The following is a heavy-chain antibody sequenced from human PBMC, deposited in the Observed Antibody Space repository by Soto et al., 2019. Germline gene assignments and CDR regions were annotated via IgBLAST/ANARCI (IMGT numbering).Heavy chain of an antibody. CDR1: GFTFGSHA. V-gene: IGHV3-23*01. D-gene: IGHD3-3*01. Sequence: VGSLRLSCTVSGFTFGSHAMSWVRQAPGKGLECVSGISGSGGTTFYADSVKGRFTISRDNSKKTLYLQMNSLRAEDTAVYYCAKTPYDFWSSGQYLFDHWGQGTLVTVSS. CDR2: ISGSGGTT. CDR3: AKTPYDFWSSGQYLFDH. J-gene: IGHJ4*02.